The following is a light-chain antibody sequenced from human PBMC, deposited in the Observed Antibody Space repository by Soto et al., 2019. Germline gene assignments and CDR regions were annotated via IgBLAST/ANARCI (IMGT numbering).Light chain of an antibody. CDR2: GAS. V-gene: IGKV3-20*01. CDR1: QSVSNNY. CDR3: QQYGSSGT. J-gene: IGKJ1*01. Sequence: EIGMTQSPDTLSVSPGERATLSCAASQSVSNNYLAWYQQKPGQAPRLLIYGASNRATGIPDRFSGSGSGTDFTLTISRLGPEDFAVYYCQQYGSSGTFGQGTKVDIK.